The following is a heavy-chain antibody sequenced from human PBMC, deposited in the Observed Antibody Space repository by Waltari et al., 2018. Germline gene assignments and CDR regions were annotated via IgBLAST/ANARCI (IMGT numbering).Heavy chain of an antibody. J-gene: IGHJ4*02. D-gene: IGHD3-9*01. V-gene: IGHV1-69*02. Sequence: QVQLVQSGAEVKKPGSSVKVSCKASGGTFSSYTISWVRQAPGQGLEWMGRIIPILGIANYAQKFQGRVTITADKSTSTAYMELSSLRSEDTAVYYCASWSGYDDILTGYRNFDYWGQGTLVTVSS. CDR1: GGTFSSYT. CDR2: IIPILGIA. CDR3: ASWSGYDDILTGYRNFDY.